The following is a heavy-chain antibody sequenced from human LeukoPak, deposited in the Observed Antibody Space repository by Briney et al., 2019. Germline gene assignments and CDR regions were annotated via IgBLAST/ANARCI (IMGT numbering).Heavy chain of an antibody. J-gene: IGHJ4*02. V-gene: IGHV3-7*03. D-gene: IGHD4-23*01. Sequence: PGGSLRLSCAASGFTFSAYWMSWVRQAPGKGLEWVANIKQDGSDKYYVDSVKGRFTISRDNAKNSLYLQMNSLRAEDTPVYYCARKTVVGSYLDYWGQGTPVTVSS. CDR1: GFTFSAYW. CDR3: ARKTVVGSYLDY. CDR2: IKQDGSDK.